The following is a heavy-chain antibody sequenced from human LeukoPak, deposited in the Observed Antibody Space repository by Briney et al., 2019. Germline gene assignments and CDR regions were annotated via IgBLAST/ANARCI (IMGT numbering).Heavy chain of an antibody. CDR1: GFSFASHW. CDR3: ARHEGVKLVRGYYYYMDV. CDR2: IYPADSET. D-gene: IGHD2-8*02. J-gene: IGHJ6*03. V-gene: IGHV5-51*01. Sequence: GESLKISCKGSGFSFASHWIGWVRQMPGKGLEWMGIIYPADSETTYNPSFQGLVTISADKSTNTAYLQWNSLKASDTAMYYCARHEGVKLVRGYYYYMDVWGKGTTVTVSS.